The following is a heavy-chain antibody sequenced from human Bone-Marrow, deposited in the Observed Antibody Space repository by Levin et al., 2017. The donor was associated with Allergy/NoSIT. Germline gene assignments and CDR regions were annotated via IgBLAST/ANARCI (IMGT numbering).Heavy chain of an antibody. Sequence: ASVKVSCKASGYTFTNYYIHWVRQAPGQGLDWMGIVNPSDGRTSSAQKFQGRVTMTRDTSTSTVYMELSTLTSEDTAVYYCARVNFYDGSTYYSTYFFDYWGQGSLVTVSS. D-gene: IGHD3-22*01. V-gene: IGHV1-46*01. CDR3: ARVNFYDGSTYYSTYFFDY. J-gene: IGHJ4*02. CDR2: VNPSDGRT. CDR1: GYTFTNYY.